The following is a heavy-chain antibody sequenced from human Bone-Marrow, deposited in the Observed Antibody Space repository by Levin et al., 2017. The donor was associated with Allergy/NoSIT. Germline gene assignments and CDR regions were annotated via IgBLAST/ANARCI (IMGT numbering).Heavy chain of an antibody. CDR2: IFYRGNT. CDR1: GGSISNVGDY. D-gene: IGHD3-16*01. V-gene: IGHV4-31*03. Sequence: SETLSLTCTVSGGSISNVGDYWSWIRQFPGGGLEWIGYIFYRGNTYYNPSLLSRVPMSVDTSENRFSLSLRSVTAADTAAYYCARGQEAALGHALHFDHWGQGLLVTVSS. CDR3: ARGQEAALGHALHFDH. J-gene: IGHJ4*02.